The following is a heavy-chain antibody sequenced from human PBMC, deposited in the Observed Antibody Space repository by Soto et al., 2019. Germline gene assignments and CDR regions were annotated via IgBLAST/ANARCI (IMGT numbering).Heavy chain of an antibody. CDR2: ISGSGDFT. V-gene: IGHV3-23*01. Sequence: EVQMLEAGGGLVQPGGSLRLSCAASGFTLSSYALSWVRQAPGKGLEWVSGISGSGDFTFDADSVRGRFTISRDNSMNTLYLQMNSLRVEDTAVYYCARGPTIFGVGVDGFDSWGQGTRATVSS. D-gene: IGHD3-3*01. CDR3: ARGPTIFGVGVDGFDS. J-gene: IGHJ3*02. CDR1: GFTLSSYA.